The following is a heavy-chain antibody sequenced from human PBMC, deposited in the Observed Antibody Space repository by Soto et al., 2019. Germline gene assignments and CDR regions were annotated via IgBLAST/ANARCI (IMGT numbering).Heavy chain of an antibody. CDR1: GFPFSDYG. CDR3: ARDIESVTAKHFFYYYAMDV. Sequence: SVKVSCKALGFPFSDYGLNLVRQAPGQGLEWMGWVSANNGHTNYAQNLQGRVSMTTDTSTSTAYMELRGLKFDDTAVYYCARDIESVTAKHFFYYYAMDVWGQGTTVTVSS. J-gene: IGHJ6*02. D-gene: IGHD2-8*01. V-gene: IGHV1-18*01. CDR2: VSANNGHT.